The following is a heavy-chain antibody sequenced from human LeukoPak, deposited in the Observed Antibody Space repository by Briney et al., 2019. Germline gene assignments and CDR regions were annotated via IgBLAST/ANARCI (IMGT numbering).Heavy chain of an antibody. D-gene: IGHD4-17*01. Sequence: PGGSLRLSCVGSGFTFDKYAMHWVRQAPGKGLEWVSGISWRSGSIDYGDSVKGRFTISRDNAKNSLYLQMNSLRAEDTALYYCAKDKGDGDYYFDYWGQGTLVTVSS. V-gene: IGHV3-9*01. J-gene: IGHJ4*02. CDR2: ISWRSGSI. CDR1: GFTFDKYA. CDR3: AKDKGDGDYYFDY.